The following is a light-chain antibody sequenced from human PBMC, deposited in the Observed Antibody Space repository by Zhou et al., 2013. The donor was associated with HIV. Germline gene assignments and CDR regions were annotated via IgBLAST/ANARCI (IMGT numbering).Light chain of an antibody. CDR1: QNVFSN. V-gene: IGKV3-15*01. CDR3: QQYGSSPWT. J-gene: IGKJ1*01. Sequence: EVVMTQSPSTLSVSPGERVTLSCRASQNVFSNLAWYQQKPGQAPSLLIYGASTRATGIPARFSGSGSGTNFTLTISRLEPEDFAVYHCQQYGSSPWTFGQGTKVEF. CDR2: GAS.